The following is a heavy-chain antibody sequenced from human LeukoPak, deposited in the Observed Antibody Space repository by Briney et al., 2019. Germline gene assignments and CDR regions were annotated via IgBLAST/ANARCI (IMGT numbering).Heavy chain of an antibody. Sequence: SETLSLTCTVSGGSISSGGYYWSWIRQPPGKGLESIGYIYHSGSTYCNPSLKSRVTISVDRSKNQFSLKLSSVTAADTAVYYCARDNIVVVPAGRAFDYWGQGTLVTVSS. D-gene: IGHD2-2*01. CDR3: ARDNIVVVPAGRAFDY. V-gene: IGHV4-30-2*01. J-gene: IGHJ4*02. CDR1: GGSISSGGYY. CDR2: IYHSGST.